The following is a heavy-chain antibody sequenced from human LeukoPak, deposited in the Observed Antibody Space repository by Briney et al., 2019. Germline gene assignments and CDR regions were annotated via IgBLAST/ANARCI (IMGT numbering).Heavy chain of an antibody. CDR2: INNIATHS. J-gene: IGHJ4*02. V-gene: IGHV3-21*01. CDR1: GFTFTDSA. D-gene: IGHD4-17*01. Sequence: GGSLRLSCAGSGFTFTDSAINWVRQAPGKGLEWVSSINNIATHSYYAASVKGRFSISRDDAKDSVYLQMHSLRAEDTAIYYCARDPTRYLRYGYFDYWGQGAQVTVSS. CDR3: ARDPTRYLRYGYFDY.